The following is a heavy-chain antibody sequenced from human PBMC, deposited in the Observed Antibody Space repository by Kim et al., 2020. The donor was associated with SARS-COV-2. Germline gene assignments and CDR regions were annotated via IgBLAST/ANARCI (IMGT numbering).Heavy chain of an antibody. CDR2: IGTAGDT. CDR3: SSATVPGTFYYYYGMDV. Sequence: GGSLRLSCAASGFTFSSYDMHWVRQATGKGLEWVSAIGTAGDTYYQGSVKGRLTISRENAKNSLYLQMNSLRAGDTAVYYCSSATVPGTFYYYYGMDVWGQGTTVTVSS. V-gene: IGHV3-13*04. D-gene: IGHD6-19*01. J-gene: IGHJ6*02. CDR1: GFTFSSYD.